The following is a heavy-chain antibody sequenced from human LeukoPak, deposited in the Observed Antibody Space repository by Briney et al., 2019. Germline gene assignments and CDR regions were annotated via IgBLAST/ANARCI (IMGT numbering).Heavy chain of an antibody. J-gene: IGHJ4*02. CDR3: AKRLVRGLIIDYFDY. Sequence: SGGSLRLTCVVSGFTFSSYAMIWVRQAPGKGLEWVSGIIGSGGGTYYADSVKGRFTISRDNSKNTLYLQMNSLKAEDTAVYYCAKRLVRGLIIDYFDYWGQGTLVTVSS. CDR2: IIGSGGGT. D-gene: IGHD3-10*01. V-gene: IGHV3-23*01. CDR1: GFTFSSYA.